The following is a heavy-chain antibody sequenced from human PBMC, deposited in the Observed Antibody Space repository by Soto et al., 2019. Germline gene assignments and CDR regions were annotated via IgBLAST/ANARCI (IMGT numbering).Heavy chain of an antibody. Sequence: GASVKVSCKASGGTFSSYAISWVRQAPGQGLEWMGGIIPIFGTANYAQKFQGRVTITADESTSTAYMELSSLRSEDTAVYYCARGPNYYDSSGYGYWGQGTLVTVSS. J-gene: IGHJ4*02. CDR1: GGTFSSYA. V-gene: IGHV1-69*13. D-gene: IGHD3-22*01. CDR2: IIPIFGTA. CDR3: ARGPNYYDSSGYGY.